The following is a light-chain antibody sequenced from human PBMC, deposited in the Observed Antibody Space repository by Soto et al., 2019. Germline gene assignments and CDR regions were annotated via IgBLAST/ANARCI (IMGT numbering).Light chain of an antibody. CDR2: GNS. V-gene: IGLV1-40*01. CDR3: QSYASSLSGWV. CDR1: SSNIGAGYD. J-gene: IGLJ3*02. Sequence: QSVLTQPPSVSGAPGQRVTISCTGSSSNIGAGYDVHWYQQLPGTAPKLLIYGNSNRPSGVPDRFSGSKSGTSASLALTGLHAQDEADYYCQSYASSLSGWVFGGGTKVTVL.